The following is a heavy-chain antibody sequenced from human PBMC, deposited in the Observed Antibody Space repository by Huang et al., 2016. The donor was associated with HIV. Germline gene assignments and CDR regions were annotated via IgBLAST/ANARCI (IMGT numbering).Heavy chain of an antibody. CDR2: IKSKDDGGKT. D-gene: IGHD6-25*01. CDR1: GFTFKDAW. V-gene: IGHV3-15*05. J-gene: IGHJ4*02. Sequence: EVQLVESGGGLVKPGGSLRLSCAAPGFTFKDAWMSWVRQTAGKGLEWVGLIKSKDDGGKTDYAAPVKGRFTMSRDDSKNTFYLQMNSLKSEDTAVYYCTTWARTSAGGNWGQGTLVTVSS. CDR3: TTWARTSAGGN.